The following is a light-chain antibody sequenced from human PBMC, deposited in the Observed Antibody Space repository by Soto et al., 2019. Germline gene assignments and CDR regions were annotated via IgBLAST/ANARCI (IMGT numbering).Light chain of an antibody. Sequence: DIQMTQSPSTLSASVGDRVAVTCRASQTISSWLDWYQQKPGKAPNLLIYKASSLQSGVPSRFSGSGSGTDFTLTISSLQPDDFATYYCQQYNSYPFTFGQGTKLEIK. J-gene: IGKJ2*01. CDR1: QTISSW. CDR3: QQYNSYPFT. V-gene: IGKV1-5*03. CDR2: KAS.